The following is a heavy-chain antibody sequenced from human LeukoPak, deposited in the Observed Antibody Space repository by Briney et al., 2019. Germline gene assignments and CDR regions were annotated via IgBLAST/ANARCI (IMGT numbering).Heavy chain of an antibody. CDR1: GFTFSSYA. J-gene: IGHJ5*02. CDR3: AKDRYYYGSGSPLDWFDP. D-gene: IGHD3-10*01. Sequence: GGSLRLXCAASGFTFSSYAMSWVRRAPGKGLEWVSAISGSGGSTYYADSVKGRFTTSRDNSKNTLYLQMNSLRAEDTAVYYCAKDRYYYGSGSPLDWFDPWGQGTLVTVSS. V-gene: IGHV3-23*01. CDR2: ISGSGGST.